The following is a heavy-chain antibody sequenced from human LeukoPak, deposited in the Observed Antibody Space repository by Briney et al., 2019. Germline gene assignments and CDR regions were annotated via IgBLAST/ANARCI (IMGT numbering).Heavy chain of an antibody. CDR1: GFTFSSYE. CDR3: ARSSNLWRVPEPSFDP. CDR2: ISSSGSTI. D-gene: IGHD3-3*01. J-gene: IGHJ5*02. V-gene: IGHV3-48*03. Sequence: GGSLRLSCAASGFTFSSYEMNWVRQAPGKGLEWVSYISSSGSTIFYADSVKGRFTISRDNAKNSLYLQMNSLRAEDTAVYYCARSSNLWRVPEPSFDPWGQGTLVTVSS.